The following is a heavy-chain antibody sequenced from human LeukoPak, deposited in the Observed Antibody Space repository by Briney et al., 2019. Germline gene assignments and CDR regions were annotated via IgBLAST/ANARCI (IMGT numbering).Heavy chain of an antibody. Sequence: SQTLSLTCSVSGGSISSDDYYWSWIRQPPGKGLEWIGYIYYTGSTYYSPSLKSRVTISVDTSKNQFSLKLSSVTAADTAVYYCARAVGGYRFDYWGQGTLVTGSS. J-gene: IGHJ4*02. D-gene: IGHD3-16*01. CDR3: ARAVGGYRFDY. V-gene: IGHV4-30-4*01. CDR1: GGSISSDDYY. CDR2: IYYTGST.